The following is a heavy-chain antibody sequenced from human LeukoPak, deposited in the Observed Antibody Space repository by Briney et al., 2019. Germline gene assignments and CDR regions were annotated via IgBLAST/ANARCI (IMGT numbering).Heavy chain of an antibody. CDR3: ARVPRSYYYYYYMDV. Sequence: SETLSLTCNVSGGSISGYHWSWIRQPPGKGLEWLGYIYYSGSSNYNPSLKSRVTMSADTSKNQFSLRLSSVTAADTAVYYCARVPRSYYYYYYMDVWGKGTTVTVSS. J-gene: IGHJ6*03. CDR2: IYYSGSS. V-gene: IGHV4-59*01. CDR1: GGSISGYH.